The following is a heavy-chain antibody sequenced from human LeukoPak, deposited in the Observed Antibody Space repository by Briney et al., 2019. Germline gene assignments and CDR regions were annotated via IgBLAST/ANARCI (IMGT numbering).Heavy chain of an antibody. V-gene: IGHV1-2*02. CDR1: GHTFTAYY. J-gene: IGHJ4*02. D-gene: IGHD3-22*01. Sequence: ASVKVSCRASGHTFTAYYMFWVRQAPGQGLEWMGWINPNSGGTNYAPKFQGRVTMTRDTSVSTCYMELNGLTSDDTAVYFCATYYSDTSARDWGQGTLVTVSS. CDR2: INPNSGGT. CDR3: ATYYSDTSARD.